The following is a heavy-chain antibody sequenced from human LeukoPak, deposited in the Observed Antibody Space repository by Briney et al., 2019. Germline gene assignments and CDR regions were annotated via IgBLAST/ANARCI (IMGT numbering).Heavy chain of an antibody. CDR2: IFYSGST. Sequence: SETLSLTCTVPGGSISSYYWSWIRQPPGKGLEWIGNIFYSGSTIYNPSLKSRVTISVDTSKNQFSLKLSSVTAADTAVYYCAGDNTILGWWGQGTLVTVSS. V-gene: IGHV4-59*08. CDR1: GGSISSYY. J-gene: IGHJ4*02. CDR3: AGDNTILGW. D-gene: IGHD2-21*01.